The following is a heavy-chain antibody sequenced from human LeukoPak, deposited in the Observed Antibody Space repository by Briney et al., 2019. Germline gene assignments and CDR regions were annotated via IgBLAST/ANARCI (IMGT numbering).Heavy chain of an antibody. D-gene: IGHD3-3*01. J-gene: IGHJ5*02. CDR3: ARALKLRDFWSGYYRWFDP. Sequence: PGGSLRLSCAASGFTFSDYYMSWIRQAPGKGLEWVSYISSSGSTIYYADSVKGRFTISRDNAKSSLYLQMNSLRAEDTAVYYCARALKLRDFWSGYYRWFDPWGQGTLVTVSS. CDR1: GFTFSDYY. V-gene: IGHV3-11*04. CDR2: ISSSGSTI.